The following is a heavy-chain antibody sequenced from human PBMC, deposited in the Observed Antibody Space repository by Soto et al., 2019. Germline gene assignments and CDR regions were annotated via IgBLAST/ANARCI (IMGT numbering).Heavy chain of an antibody. D-gene: IGHD3-10*01. Sequence: QVHLQESGPGLVKPSETLSLTCAVSGASIGSGGWWSWVRQPPGKGLEWIAEIFHDGNTNYSPSLKSRVTISVDTSQNQFSLNVSSVTAADTAVYYCARHEGWTGPDQWGQGTLVTVSS. J-gene: IGHJ5*02. CDR1: GASIGSGGW. CDR2: IFHDGNT. CDR3: ARHEGWTGPDQ. V-gene: IGHV4-4*02.